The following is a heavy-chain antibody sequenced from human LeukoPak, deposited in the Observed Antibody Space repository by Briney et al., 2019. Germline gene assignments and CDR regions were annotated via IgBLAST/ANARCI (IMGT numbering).Heavy chain of an antibody. CDR2: ISSSSSYI. CDR1: GFSFRDYT. J-gene: IGHJ5*02. CDR3: ARQGYCSGGSCSGLYNWFDP. V-gene: IGHV3-21*01. D-gene: IGHD2-15*01. Sequence: GGSLRLSCAASGFSFRDYTMNWVRQAPGKGLEWLASISSSSSYIYFANSVRGRFTISRDNAKNSLYLQMNSLRAEDTAVYYCARQGYCSGGSCSGLYNWFDPWGQGTLVSVSS.